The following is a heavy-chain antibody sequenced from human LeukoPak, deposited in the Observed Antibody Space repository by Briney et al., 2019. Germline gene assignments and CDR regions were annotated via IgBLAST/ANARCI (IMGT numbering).Heavy chain of an antibody. CDR2: IREDGSQK. Sequence: GGSLRLSCTASGFTFSNNRMNRVRQAPGKGLEWVANIREDGSQKYYVDSVKGRFTISTDNAKNSLYLQMNGLRAEDTAVYYCARGVHVINGYYGSYYYYMDVWGEGTTVTVSS. CDR1: GFTFSNNR. J-gene: IGHJ6*03. V-gene: IGHV3-7*01. CDR3: ARGVHVINGYYGSYYYYMDV. D-gene: IGHD3-22*01.